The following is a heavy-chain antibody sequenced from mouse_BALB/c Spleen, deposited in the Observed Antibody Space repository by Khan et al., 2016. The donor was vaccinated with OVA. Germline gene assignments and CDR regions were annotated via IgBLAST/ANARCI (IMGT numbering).Heavy chain of an antibody. CDR2: ISSDGDYT. CDR1: GFTFSTYA. J-gene: IGHJ3*01. V-gene: IGHV5-9-3*01. CDR3: ARSPYGNFAY. D-gene: IGHD2-1*01. Sequence: EVKVEESGGGLVKPGGSLKLSCAASGFTFSTYAMSWVRQTPEKRLEWVATISSDGDYTYYPDNVTGRFTISRDNAKNTLYLQMSSLRSEDTAMYYCARSPYGNFAYWGQGTLVTVSA.